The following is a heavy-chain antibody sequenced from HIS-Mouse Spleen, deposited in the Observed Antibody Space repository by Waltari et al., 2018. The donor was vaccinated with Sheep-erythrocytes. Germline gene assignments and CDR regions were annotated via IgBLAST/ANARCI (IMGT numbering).Heavy chain of an antibody. Sequence: QLQLQESGPGLVKPSETLSLTCTVSGGSISSSSYYWGWIRQPPGKGLEWIGSIYYSWSTSYKPSLNSRVTISVDTSKNQFSLKLSSVTAADTAVYYCARDEGTYYDFWSGYPPSYYFDYWGQGTLVTVSS. CDR1: GGSISSSSYY. J-gene: IGHJ4*02. V-gene: IGHV4-39*07. CDR3: ARDEGTYYDFWSGYPPSYYFDY. D-gene: IGHD3-3*01. CDR2: IYYSWST.